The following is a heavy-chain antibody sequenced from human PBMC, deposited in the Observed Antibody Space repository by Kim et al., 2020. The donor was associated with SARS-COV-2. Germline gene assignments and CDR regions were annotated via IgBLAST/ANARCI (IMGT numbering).Heavy chain of an antibody. V-gene: IGHV4-34*01. J-gene: IGHJ6*02. CDR3: ARSMIVVKGGVDV. CDR2: INHSGST. Sequence: SETLSLTCAVYGGSFSGYYWSWIRQPPGKGLEWIGEINHSGSTNYNPSLKSRVTISVDTSKNQFSLKLSSVTAADTAVYYCARSMIVVKGGVDVWGQGTTVTVSS. CDR1: GGSFSGYY. D-gene: IGHD3-22*01.